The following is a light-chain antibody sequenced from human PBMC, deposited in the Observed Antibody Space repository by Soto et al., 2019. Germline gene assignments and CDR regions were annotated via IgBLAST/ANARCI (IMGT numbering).Light chain of an antibody. Sequence: QSALTQPASVSGSPGQSITISCTGTSSDIGGYKYVSWYQQHPGKAPKIMIYEVSKRPSGVSNRVSGSKSGSTASLTISGLQAEDEADYYCSSYASSTALVFGGGTKVTVL. V-gene: IGLV2-14*01. J-gene: IGLJ2*01. CDR2: EVS. CDR3: SSYASSTALV. CDR1: SSDIGGYKY.